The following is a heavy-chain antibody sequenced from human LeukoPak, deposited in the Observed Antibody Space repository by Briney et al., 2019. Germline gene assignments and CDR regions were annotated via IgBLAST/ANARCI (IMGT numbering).Heavy chain of an antibody. CDR2: IKQDGSEK. CDR1: GFTFSSYW. CDR3: AICGGDCYGDAFDI. J-gene: IGHJ3*02. D-gene: IGHD2-21*01. V-gene: IGHV3-7*01. Sequence: GGPLRLSCAASGFTFSSYWMSWVRQAPGKGLEWVANIKQDGSEKYYVDSVKGRFTISRDNAKNSLYLQMNSLRAEDTAVYYCAICGGDCYGDAFDIWGQGTMVTVSS.